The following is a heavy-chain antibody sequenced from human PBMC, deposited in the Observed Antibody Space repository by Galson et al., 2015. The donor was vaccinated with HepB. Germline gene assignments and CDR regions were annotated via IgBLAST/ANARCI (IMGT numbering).Heavy chain of an antibody. CDR2: IRSKAYGGTT. CDR3: TLTYYYDSSGYYPEYFQH. CDR1: GFAFGDYA. Sequence: SLRLSCAASGFAFGDYAMSWFRQAPGKGLEWVGFIRSKAYGGTTEYAASVKGRFTISRDDSKSIAYLQMSSLKTEDTAVYYCTLTYYYDSSGYYPEYFQHWGQGTLVTVSS. D-gene: IGHD3-22*01. V-gene: IGHV3-49*03. J-gene: IGHJ1*01.